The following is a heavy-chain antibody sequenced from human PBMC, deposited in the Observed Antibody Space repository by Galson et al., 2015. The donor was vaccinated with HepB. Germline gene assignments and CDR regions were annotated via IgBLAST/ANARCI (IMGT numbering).Heavy chain of an antibody. CDR1: GA. Sequence: SVKVSCKASGAVQWVRQARGQRLEWIGWIVLGSGDTTYAQKFQGRVTITRNMSTDTAYMELSSLRSDDTAVYYCAAGGGNYDFDYWGQGTLVTVSS. D-gene: IGHD3-22*01. CDR2: IVLGSGDT. J-gene: IGHJ4*02. V-gene: IGHV1-58*01. CDR3: AAGGGNYDFDY.